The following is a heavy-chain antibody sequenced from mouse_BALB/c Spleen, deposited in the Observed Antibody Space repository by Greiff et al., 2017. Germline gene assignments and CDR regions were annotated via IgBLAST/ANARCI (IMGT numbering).Heavy chain of an antibody. CDR1: GYSITSDYA. CDR3: ARLGGTMDY. J-gene: IGHJ4*01. Sequence: ESGPGLVKPSQSLSLTCTVTGYSITSDYAWNWIRQFPGNKLEWMGYISYSGSTSYNPSLKSRISITRDTSKNQFFLQLNSVTTEDTATYYCARLGGTMDYWGQGTSVTVSS. V-gene: IGHV3-2*02. CDR2: ISYSGST.